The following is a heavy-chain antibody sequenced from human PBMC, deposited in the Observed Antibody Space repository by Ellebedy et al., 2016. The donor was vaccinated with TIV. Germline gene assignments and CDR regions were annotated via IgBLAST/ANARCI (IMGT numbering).Heavy chain of an antibody. CDR2: IFTSGSF. CDR3: ARVHCSITTCDYYYMDV. CDR1: GGSASRYF. J-gene: IGHJ6*03. Sequence: SETLSLXCTVSGGSASRYFWSWIRQPAGKGLEWIGRIFTSGSFNYNPSLMSRVTMSVVTSKNQISLRLNSVTAADTAVYYCARVHCSITTCDYYYMDVWGKGTTATVSS. D-gene: IGHD1-1*01. V-gene: IGHV4-4*07.